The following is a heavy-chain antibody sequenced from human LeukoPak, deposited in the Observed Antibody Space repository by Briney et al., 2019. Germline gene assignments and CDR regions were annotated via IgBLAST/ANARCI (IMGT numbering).Heavy chain of an antibody. V-gene: IGHV3-30*07. CDR1: GFTFSSYA. CDR2: ISYDGSNK. J-gene: IGHJ4*02. D-gene: IGHD5-12*01. CDR3: ATFGLVAALDL. Sequence: PGRSLRLSCAASGFTFSSYAMHWVRQAPGKGLEWVAVISYDGSNKYYADSVKGRFSISRDHAKNLVYLQMNSLRAEDTAVYYCATFGLVAALDLWGQGTLVTVSS.